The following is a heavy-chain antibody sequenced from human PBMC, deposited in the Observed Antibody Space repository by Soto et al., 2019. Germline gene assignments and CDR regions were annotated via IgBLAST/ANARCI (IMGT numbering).Heavy chain of an antibody. J-gene: IGHJ4*02. V-gene: IGHV3-66*01. CDR3: TREGYRYGFLIGIDS. Sequence: EVQLVESGGGLVQPGGSLRLSCAASGFTVSNNHLSWVRQAPGKGLEWVSVIFTSGTTFYAESVKGRFTIFRDTSKNTVSPQMNSLRGEDTGLYYCTREGYRYGFLIGIDSWGQGALVPVSS. CDR1: GFTVSNNH. CDR2: IFTSGTT. D-gene: IGHD5-18*01.